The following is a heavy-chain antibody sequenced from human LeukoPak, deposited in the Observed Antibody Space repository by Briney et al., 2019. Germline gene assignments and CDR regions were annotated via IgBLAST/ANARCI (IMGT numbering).Heavy chain of an antibody. CDR1: GGSITKNGYY. Sequence: SETLSLTCSVSGGSITKNGYYWGWIRQSPETGLEWIGSMHYSGSTYYNPSLNSRVTISVDTSKNQFSLKLSSVTAADTAVYYCAQRVAAAGTDYYYYGMDVWGQGTTVTVSS. V-gene: IGHV4-39*07. D-gene: IGHD6-13*01. CDR3: AQRVAAAGTDYYYYGMDV. CDR2: MHYSGST. J-gene: IGHJ6*02.